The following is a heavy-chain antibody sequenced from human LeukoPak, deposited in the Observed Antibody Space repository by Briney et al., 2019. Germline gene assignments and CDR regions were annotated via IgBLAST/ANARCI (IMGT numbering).Heavy chain of an antibody. D-gene: IGHD6-13*01. CDR3: AREGPYSSSWYSRYYYYGMDV. CDR2: INAGNGDA. V-gene: IGHV1-3*01. CDR1: GYTFTTYA. J-gene: IGHJ6*02. Sequence: ASVKVSCKASGYTFTTYAIHWVRQAPGRSLEWMGRINAGNGDAKYPQNFHDRITITRDTSASTVYMELTSLRSDDTAVYYCAREGPYSSSWYSRYYYYGMDVWGQGTTVTVSS.